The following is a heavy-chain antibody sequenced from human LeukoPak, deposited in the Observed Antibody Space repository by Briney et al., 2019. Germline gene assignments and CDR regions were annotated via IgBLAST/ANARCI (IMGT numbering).Heavy chain of an antibody. J-gene: IGHJ2*01. CDR3: ARDFAGWGYFDL. V-gene: IGHV3-48*01. CDR1: GFTVSSNY. D-gene: IGHD3-9*01. Sequence: GGSLRLSCAASGFTVSSNYMSWVRRAPGKGLEWVSHISTGSSTIYYADSVKGRFTISRDNAKNSLYLQMNSLRAEDTAVYYCARDFAGWGYFDLWGRGTQVTVSS. CDR2: ISTGSSTI.